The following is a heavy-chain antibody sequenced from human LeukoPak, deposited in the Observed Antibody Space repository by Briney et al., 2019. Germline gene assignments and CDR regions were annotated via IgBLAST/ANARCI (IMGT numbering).Heavy chain of an antibody. Sequence: GASVKVSCKASGYTFTSYAIHWVRQDPGQGLKWLGWISPYNGDTNYAQKLQGRVTMTTDTSTSTAYMELRSLRSDDTAVYFCARLGYCSGRDCPTSYYNWFDPWGQGTLVTVSS. CDR1: GYTFTSYA. V-gene: IGHV1-18*01. D-gene: IGHD2-15*01. J-gene: IGHJ5*02. CDR2: ISPYNGDT. CDR3: ARLGYCSGRDCPTSYYNWFDP.